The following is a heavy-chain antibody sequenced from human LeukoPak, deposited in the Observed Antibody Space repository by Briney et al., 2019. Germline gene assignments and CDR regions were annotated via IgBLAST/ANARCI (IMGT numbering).Heavy chain of an antibody. J-gene: IGHJ6*02. CDR1: GFTFSNYW. CDR2: INSDGSSR. Sequence: GGSLRLSCAASGFTFSNYWMHWVRLVPGKGLVWVSRINSDGSSRHYADSVKGRFTISRDNAKHTLYLQMNSLRGDDTAVYYCTGGGSGFTYYSAMDVWGQGTTVTVSS. D-gene: IGHD3-10*01. V-gene: IGHV3-74*01. CDR3: TGGGSGFTYYSAMDV.